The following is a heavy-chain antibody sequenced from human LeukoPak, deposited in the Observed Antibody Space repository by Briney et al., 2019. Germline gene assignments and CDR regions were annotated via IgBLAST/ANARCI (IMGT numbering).Heavy chain of an antibody. CDR1: GYTFTSYY. V-gene: IGHV1-46*03. D-gene: IGHD6-13*01. CDR2: INPSGGST. J-gene: IGHJ4*02. CDR3: ARDGLRYSSSWYMGY. Sequence: ASVKVSCKASGYTFTSYYMHWVRQAPGQGLEWMGIINPSGGSTSYAQEFQGRVTMTRDTSTSTVYMELSSLRSEDTAVYYCARDGLRYSSSWYMGYWGQGTLVTVSS.